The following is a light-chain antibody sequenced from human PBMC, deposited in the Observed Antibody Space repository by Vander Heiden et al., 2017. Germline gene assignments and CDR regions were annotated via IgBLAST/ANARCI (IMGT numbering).Light chain of an antibody. CDR3: QQVDTYPRT. J-gene: IGKJ2*01. CDR2: AAS. CDR1: HDISNH. V-gene: IGKV1-9*01. Sequence: DIQLTQSPSFLSASLGDRVTITCRASHDISNHLAWYQQKPGKAPKLLIYAASALQSGVLSRFSGSRSGTDFTLTISGLQPEDFAAYFCQQVDTYPRTFGQGTKLEIK.